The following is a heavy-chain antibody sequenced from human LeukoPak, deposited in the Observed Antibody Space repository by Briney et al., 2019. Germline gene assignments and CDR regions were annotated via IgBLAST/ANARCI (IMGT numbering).Heavy chain of an antibody. J-gene: IGHJ4*02. Sequence: GESLKISCKGSGYSFATYWVGWVRQMPGKGLEWMGIIYPGDPDAKYSPSFQGQVTISPDKSVNTAYLQWNSLKASDSAMYYCATKPVGGTYYFDYWGQGTLVTVSS. CDR3: ATKPVGGTYYFDY. V-gene: IGHV5-51*01. CDR1: GYSFATYW. CDR2: IYPGDPDA. D-gene: IGHD1-26*01.